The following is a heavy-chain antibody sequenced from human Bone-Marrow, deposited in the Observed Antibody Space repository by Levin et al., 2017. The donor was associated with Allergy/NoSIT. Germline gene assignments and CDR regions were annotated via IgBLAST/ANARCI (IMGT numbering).Heavy chain of an antibody. CDR2: TYYRSKWYN. D-gene: IGHD2-15*01. Sequence: SETLSLTCAISGDSVSSNSAAWNWIRQSPSRGLEWLGRTYYRSKWYNDYAVSVKSRITINPDTYKNQFSLQLNSVTPEDTAVYYCARGGYCSGGSCHDDYYYYGMDVWGQGTTVTVSS. CDR1: GDSVSSNSAA. V-gene: IGHV6-1*01. J-gene: IGHJ6*02. CDR3: ARGGYCSGGSCHDDYYYYGMDV.